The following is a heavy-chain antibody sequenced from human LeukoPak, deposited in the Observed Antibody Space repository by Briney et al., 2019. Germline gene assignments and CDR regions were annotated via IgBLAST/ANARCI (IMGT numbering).Heavy chain of an antibody. CDR3: ARDQLVAATHYFDY. CDR2: ISYDGSNK. J-gene: IGHJ4*02. Sequence: PGRSLRLSCAASGFTFSSHAMHWVRQAPGKGLEWVAVISYDGSNKYYADSVKGRFTISRDNSKNTLYLQMNSLRAEDTAVYYCARDQLVAATHYFDYWGQGTLVTVSS. V-gene: IGHV3-30*04. D-gene: IGHD2-15*01. CDR1: GFTFSSHA.